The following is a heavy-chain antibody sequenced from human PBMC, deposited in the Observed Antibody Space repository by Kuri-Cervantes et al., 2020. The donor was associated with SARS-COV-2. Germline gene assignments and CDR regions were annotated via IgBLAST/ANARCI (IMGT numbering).Heavy chain of an antibody. CDR2: INHVSSSR. J-gene: IGHJ4*02. V-gene: IGHV3-11*06. CDR3: ARDYGDPGYFDI. Sequence: GESLKISCAASGFTFRGFFMSWIRQAPGQGLEWISAINHVSSSRTYANSVRGRFTISRDNTKNLLYLQMTSLRAEDTAVYYCARDYGDPGYFDIWGRGTLVTVSS. CDR1: GFTFRGFF. D-gene: IGHD4-17*01.